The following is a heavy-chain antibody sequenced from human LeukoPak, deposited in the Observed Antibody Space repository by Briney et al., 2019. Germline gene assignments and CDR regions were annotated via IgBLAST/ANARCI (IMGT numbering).Heavy chain of an antibody. CDR2: IYYSGST. J-gene: IGHJ5*02. CDR1: GGSISSGGHY. Sequence: SETLSLTCTVSGGSISSGGHYWSWIRQPPGKGLEWIGYIYYSGSTNYNPSLKSRVTISVDTSKNQFSLKLSSVTAADTAVYYCARAQPLPNWFDPWGQGTLVTVSS. CDR3: ARAQPLPNWFDP. V-gene: IGHV4-61*08. D-gene: IGHD2-15*01.